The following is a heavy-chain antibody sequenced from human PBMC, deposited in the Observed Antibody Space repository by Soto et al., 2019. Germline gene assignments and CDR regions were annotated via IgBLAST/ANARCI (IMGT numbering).Heavy chain of an antibody. CDR1: GFTFTSSA. CDR2: IVVGSGNT. CDR3: AADYYDILTGYYMAPRY. J-gene: IGHJ4*02. D-gene: IGHD3-9*01. Sequence: GASVKVSCKASGFTFTSSAMQWVRQARGQRLEWIGWIVVGSGNTNYAQKFQERVTITRDMSTSTAYMELSSLRSEDTAVYYCAADYYDILTGYYMAPRYWGQGTLVTVSS. V-gene: IGHV1-58*02.